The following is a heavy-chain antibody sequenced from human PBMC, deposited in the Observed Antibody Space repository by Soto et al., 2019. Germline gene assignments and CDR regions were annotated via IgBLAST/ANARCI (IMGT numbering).Heavy chain of an antibody. CDR3: AKGNLYFDY. J-gene: IGHJ4*02. CDR2: ISGSGGST. Sequence: GGSLRLSCVASGFTFSSYTMSWVRQAPGKGLEWVSSISGSGGSTYDADSVKGRFTISRDNSENTLYLQMNSLRAEDTAVYYCAKGNLYFDYWGQGTLVTVSS. CDR1: GFTFSSYT. V-gene: IGHV3-23*01.